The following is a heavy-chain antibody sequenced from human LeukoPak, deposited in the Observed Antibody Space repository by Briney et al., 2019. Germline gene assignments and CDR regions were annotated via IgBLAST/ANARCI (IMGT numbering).Heavy chain of an antibody. CDR1: GFTLSSYC. CDR2: INPDGRFT. CDR3: VRDRGWNSFDD. Sequence: GGSLRLSCAASGFTLSSYCRVWLRHAPGKGLVWVSRINPDGRFTSYADRVKGRFTISRDDAKNTLYLQMNSLTVEDTAVYYCVRDRGWNSFDDWGQGTLVTVSS. D-gene: IGHD1-1*01. J-gene: IGHJ4*02. V-gene: IGHV3-74*01.